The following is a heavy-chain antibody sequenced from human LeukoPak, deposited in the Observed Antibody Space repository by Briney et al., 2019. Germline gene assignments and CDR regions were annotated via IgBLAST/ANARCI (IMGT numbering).Heavy chain of an antibody. J-gene: IGHJ4*02. CDR2: IYYSGST. CDR3: ARHYSGRYWLD. Sequence: PSETLSLTCTVSGGSLNSYYWTWIRQPPGKGLEWIGHIYYSGSTNYNPSLESRVTISVDTSKNQFSLNLSSATAADTAVYYCARHYSGRYWLDWGQGTLVTVSS. CDR1: GGSLNSYY. D-gene: IGHD1-26*01. V-gene: IGHV4-59*08.